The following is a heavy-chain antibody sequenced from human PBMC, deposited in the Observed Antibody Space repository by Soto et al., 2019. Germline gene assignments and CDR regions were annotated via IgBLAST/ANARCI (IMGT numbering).Heavy chain of an antibody. J-gene: IGHJ4*02. Sequence: QLQLQESGPGLVKPSDTLYLTCTVSGGSISSSRYYGGWIRQPPGKRLEWIGSIYYSGSTYYNPSIKSRVTISIDTSKNQCSLKLSSVTAADTAVYYCARHSYNHNFDYWGQGTLVTVSS. CDR2: IYYSGST. CDR3: ARHSYNHNFDY. V-gene: IGHV4-39*01. CDR1: GGSISSSRYY. D-gene: IGHD1-1*01.